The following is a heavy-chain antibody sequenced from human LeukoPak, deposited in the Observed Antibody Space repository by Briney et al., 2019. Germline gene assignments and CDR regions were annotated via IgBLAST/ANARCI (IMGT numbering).Heavy chain of an antibody. Sequence: SETLSLTCTVSGVSINSHYWSWIRQPPGKGLEWIGFIYDSGSANYKSSLESRVTMTLDTSKNQFSLKLSSVTAADTAVYYCARDGQPCSGSNCYSVDVWGQGTMVTVSS. J-gene: IGHJ3*01. CDR3: ARDGQPCSGSNCYSVDV. V-gene: IGHV4-59*11. D-gene: IGHD2-2*02. CDR2: IYDSGSA. CDR1: GVSINSHY.